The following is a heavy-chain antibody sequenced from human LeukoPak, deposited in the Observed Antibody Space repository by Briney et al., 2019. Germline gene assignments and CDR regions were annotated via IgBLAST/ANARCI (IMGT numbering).Heavy chain of an antibody. D-gene: IGHD4-17*01. J-gene: IGHJ4*02. CDR1: GGSISSSSYY. V-gene: IGHV4-39*07. CDR3: ARERSIDYGDYGLDY. Sequence: PSETLSLTCTVSGGSISSSSYYWGWIRQPPGKGLGWIGSIYYSGSTYYNPSLKSRVTISVDTSKNQFSLKLSSVTAADTAVYYCARERSIDYGDYGLDYWGQGTLVTVSS. CDR2: IYYSGST.